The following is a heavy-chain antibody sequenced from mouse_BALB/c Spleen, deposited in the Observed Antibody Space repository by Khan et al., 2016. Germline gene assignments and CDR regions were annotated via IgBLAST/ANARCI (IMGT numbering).Heavy chain of an antibody. CDR2: IYPGDGDT. CDR3: ADALFAY. CDR1: GYTSANYW. V-gene: IGHV1-87*01. Sequence: QVQLKQSGAELARPGASVRLSCKASGYTSANYWMQWVKQRPGQGLEWIGSIYPGDGDTRYSQKFKDKATLTADKSSSSAYMHLRSLASEDSAVYYCADALFAYWGQGTLVTVSA. J-gene: IGHJ3*01.